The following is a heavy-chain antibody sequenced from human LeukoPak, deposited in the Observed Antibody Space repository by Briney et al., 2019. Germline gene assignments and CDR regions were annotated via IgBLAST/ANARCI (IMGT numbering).Heavy chain of an antibody. Sequence: SETLSLTCTVSGGSISSYYWSWIRQPPGKGLEWIGYIYYSGSTYYNPSLKSRVTISVDTSKNQFSLKLSSVTAADTAVYYCAREPPFYCSSTSCYSDWGQGTLVTVSS. CDR1: GGSISSYY. J-gene: IGHJ4*02. CDR2: IYYSGST. D-gene: IGHD2-2*01. V-gene: IGHV4-59*12. CDR3: AREPPFYCSSTSCYSD.